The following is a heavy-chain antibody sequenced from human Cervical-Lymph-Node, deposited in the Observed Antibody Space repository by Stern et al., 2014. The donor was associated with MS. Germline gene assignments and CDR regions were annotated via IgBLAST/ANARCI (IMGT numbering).Heavy chain of an antibody. Sequence: VQLVESGGGVVQPGRSLRLSCAASGFAFRRYALHWVRQAPGKGLEWVALISYDGRDNYYTDSVKGRFTVSRDNSNNTVDLEMNSLRLEDTAVYYCAKGGSGSYLDWGQGSLVTVSS. J-gene: IGHJ4*02. V-gene: IGHV3-30*04. CDR1: GFAFRRYA. D-gene: IGHD1-26*01. CDR3: AKGGSGSYLD. CDR2: ISYDGRDN.